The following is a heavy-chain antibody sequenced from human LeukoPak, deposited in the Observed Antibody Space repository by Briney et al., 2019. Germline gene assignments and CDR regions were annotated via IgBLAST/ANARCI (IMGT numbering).Heavy chain of an antibody. D-gene: IGHD1-26*01. Sequence: AGGSLRLSCAASGFTFSSYGMHWVRQAPGKGLEWVALISYDGSNKYYADSVKGRFTISGDNSKNTLYLQMNSLKPEDTALYYCASCRTYSGSYSDAFDIWGQGTMVTVSS. CDR1: GFTFSSYG. CDR2: ISYDGSNK. J-gene: IGHJ3*02. CDR3: ASCRTYSGSYSDAFDI. V-gene: IGHV3-30*03.